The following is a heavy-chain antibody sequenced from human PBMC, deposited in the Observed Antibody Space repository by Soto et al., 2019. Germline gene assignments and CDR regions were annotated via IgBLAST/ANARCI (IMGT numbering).Heavy chain of an antibody. V-gene: IGHV1-46*01. J-gene: IGHJ4*02. CDR1: GYTFTSYY. Sequence: QVQLVQSGAEVKKPGASVKVSCKASGYTFTSYYMHWVRQAPGQGLEWMGIINPSGGSTSYAQKFQGRVTMTXXTXTXTVYMALSSLRSEDTAVYYCARDRPRADSSGWYIGYWGQGTLVTVSS. D-gene: IGHD6-19*01. CDR3: ARDRPRADSSGWYIGY. CDR2: INPSGGST.